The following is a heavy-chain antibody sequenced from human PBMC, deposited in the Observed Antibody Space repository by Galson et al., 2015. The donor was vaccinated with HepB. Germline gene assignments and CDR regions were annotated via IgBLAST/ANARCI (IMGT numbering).Heavy chain of an antibody. CDR3: ARGAITGGLRGYAMDV. D-gene: IGHD1-20*01. Sequence: SEPLSLTCAVYGGSFSGYYWTWIRQPPGRGLEWIGEIIPRVGTNYSPSLKSRVTISEDTSKSQFSLNLSSVTAADTAVYYCARGAITGGLRGYAMDVWGQGTTVTVSS. J-gene: IGHJ6*02. CDR2: IIPRVGT. V-gene: IGHV4-34*01. CDR1: GGSFSGYY.